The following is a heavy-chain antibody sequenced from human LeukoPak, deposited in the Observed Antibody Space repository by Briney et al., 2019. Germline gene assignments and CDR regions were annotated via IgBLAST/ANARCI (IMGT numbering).Heavy chain of an antibody. Sequence: ASVKVSCKASGYTFSGYYIHWVRQAPGHGLEWMGWINPKNGDTVYAQRFQGRVTMTRDTSISTAYMELSRLSFDDTAVYYCARFLIGTKYYFDYWGQGTLVTVSS. D-gene: IGHD1-7*01. CDR2: INPKNGDT. J-gene: IGHJ4*02. CDR3: ARFLIGTKYYFDY. V-gene: IGHV1-2*02. CDR1: GYTFSGYY.